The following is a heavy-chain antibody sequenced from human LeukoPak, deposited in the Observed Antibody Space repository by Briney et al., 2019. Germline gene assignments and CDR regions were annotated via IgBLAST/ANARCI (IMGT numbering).Heavy chain of an antibody. J-gene: IGHJ4*02. CDR1: GFTFSSYA. V-gene: IGHV3-23*01. CDR2: ISGSGGST. Sequence: PGGSLGLSCAASGFTFSSYAMSWVRQAPGKGLEWVSAISGSGGSTYYADSVKGRFTISRDNSKNTLYLQMNSLRAEDTAVYYCAKAPPRRYCSGGSCYLLYFDYWGQGTLVTVSS. D-gene: IGHD2-15*01. CDR3: AKAPPRRYCSGGSCYLLYFDY.